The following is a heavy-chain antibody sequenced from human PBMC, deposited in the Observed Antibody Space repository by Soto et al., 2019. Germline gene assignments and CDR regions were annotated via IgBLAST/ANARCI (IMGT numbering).Heavy chain of an antibody. CDR3: AAESSGSYYWYYYYGMDV. D-gene: IGHD1-26*01. CDR2: IVVGSGNT. V-gene: IGHV1-58*01. CDR1: GFTFTSSA. J-gene: IGHJ6*02. Sequence: ASVKVSCKASGFTFTSSAVQWVRQARGQRLEWIGWIVVGSGNTNYAQKFQERVTITRDMSTSTAYMELSSLRSEDTAVYYCAAESSGSYYWYYYYGMDVWGQGTTVTVS.